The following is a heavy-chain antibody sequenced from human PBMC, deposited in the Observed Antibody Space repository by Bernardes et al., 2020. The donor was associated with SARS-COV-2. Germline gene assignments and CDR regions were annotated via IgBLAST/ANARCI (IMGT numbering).Heavy chain of an antibody. Sequence: SETLSLTCTVSGGSITSYHWSWIRQPPGKGLEWIGYIYYSGSTNYNPSLKSRVTISVDTSKNQFSLKLSSVTAADTAVYYCARDHYDSSGHLEYFYYGMDVWGQGTTVTVSS. V-gene: IGHV4-59*01. CDR1: GGSITSYH. CDR2: IYYSGST. D-gene: IGHD3-22*01. J-gene: IGHJ6*02. CDR3: ARDHYDSSGHLEYFYYGMDV.